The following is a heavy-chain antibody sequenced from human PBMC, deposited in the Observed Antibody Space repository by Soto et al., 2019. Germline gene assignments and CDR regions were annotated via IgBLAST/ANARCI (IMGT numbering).Heavy chain of an antibody. CDR2: ISSSSQNI. V-gene: IGHV3-48*01. J-gene: IGHJ6*03. D-gene: IGHD3-10*01. Sequence: EVQLVESGGGLVQPGGSLRLSCAASEFTFSTYAMNWVRQAPGKGLEWVSYISSSSQNIRYAASVKGRFTISRDNAKNSLYLQMNPLRAQDTAVYYCARDQSRGQVFYYYMDARGKGTTVTVSS. CDR1: EFTFSTYA. CDR3: ARDQSRGQVFYYYMDA.